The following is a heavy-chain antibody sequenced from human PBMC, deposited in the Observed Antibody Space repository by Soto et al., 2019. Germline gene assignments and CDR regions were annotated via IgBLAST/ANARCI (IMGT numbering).Heavy chain of an antibody. Sequence: GGSLRLSCAASGFTFSNYAMSWVRQAPGKGLEWVSTISDSGFGTHYADSVKGRFTISRDNPKNTLYLQLNSLRAEDTALYYCAKAWTYGSGIYYSAFDIWGQGTLVTVSS. V-gene: IGHV3-23*01. J-gene: IGHJ3*02. D-gene: IGHD3-10*01. CDR1: GFTFSNYA. CDR2: ISDSGFGT. CDR3: AKAWTYGSGIYYSAFDI.